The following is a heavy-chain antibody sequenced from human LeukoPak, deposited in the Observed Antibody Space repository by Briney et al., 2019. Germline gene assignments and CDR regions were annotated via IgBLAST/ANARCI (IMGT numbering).Heavy chain of an antibody. Sequence: SETLSLTCSVSGGSITSSSYHWGWIRQPPGKGLEWIGNLFYSGSTYCNPSLKSRVTMSVDTSKNLFSLKLSSVTAADMAVYYCARRPYWYFDLWGRGTLVTVSS. CDR2: LFYSGST. V-gene: IGHV4-39*07. CDR3: ARRPYWYFDL. CDR1: GGSITSSSYH. D-gene: IGHD6-6*01. J-gene: IGHJ2*01.